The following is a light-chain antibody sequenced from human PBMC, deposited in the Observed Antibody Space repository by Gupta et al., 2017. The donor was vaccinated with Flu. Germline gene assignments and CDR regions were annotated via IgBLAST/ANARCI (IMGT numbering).Light chain of an antibody. CDR1: QGLNNW. CDR2: AAT. Sequence: DIQMTKSQSSGSASVGDRVTITCRASQGLNNWLVWYQQKPGKAPNFLIYAATSLQSGVPSSFSGSGSGTDFTRTSISLQPEDFATYYCQQANSFPLTFGQGTRLEMK. CDR3: QQANSFPLT. J-gene: IGKJ5*01. V-gene: IGKV1D-12*01.